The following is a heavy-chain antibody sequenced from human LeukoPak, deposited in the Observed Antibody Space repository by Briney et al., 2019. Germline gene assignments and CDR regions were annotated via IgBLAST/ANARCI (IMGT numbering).Heavy chain of an antibody. V-gene: IGHV3-33*01. D-gene: IGHD3-10*01. CDR2: IWYDGSNK. CDR3: ARASSRGTFFDD. J-gene: IGHJ4*02. Sequence: PGGSLRLSCAASGFTFSSYGMHWVRQAPGKGLEWVAVIWYDGSNKYYADSVKGRFTISRHNSKNTLYLQLSSLRADDTAVYYCARASSRGTFFDDWGQGTLVTVSS. CDR1: GFTFSSYG.